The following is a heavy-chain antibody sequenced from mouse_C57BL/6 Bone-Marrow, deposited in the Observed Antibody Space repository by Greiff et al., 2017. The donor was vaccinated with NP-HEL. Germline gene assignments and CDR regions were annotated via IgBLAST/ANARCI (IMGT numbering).Heavy chain of an antibody. CDR2: ISDGGSYT. CDR1: GFTFSSYA. J-gene: IGHJ2*01. CDR3: ARERGYYDYDPLFDY. V-gene: IGHV5-4*01. D-gene: IGHD2-4*01. Sequence: EVKLVESGGGLVKPGGSLKLSCAASGFTFSSYAMSWVRQTPEKRLEWVATISDGGSYTYYPDNVKGRFTISRDNAKNNLYLQMSHLKSEDTAMYYWARERGYYDYDPLFDYWGQGTTLTVSS.